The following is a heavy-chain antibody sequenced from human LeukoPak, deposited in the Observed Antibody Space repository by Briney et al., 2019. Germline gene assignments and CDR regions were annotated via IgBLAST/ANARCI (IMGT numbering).Heavy chain of an antibody. CDR3: AKEPWSFAY. V-gene: IGHV3-23*01. CDR2: IRGSGGST. CDR1: GFTFNTYA. Sequence: GGSLRLSCAASGFTFNTYAMSWVRQAPGKGLEWGSGIRGSGGSTYDADSVKGRFTISRDNSKNTLYLQMNSLRAEDTAVYYCAKEPWSFAYWGQGTLVTVSS. J-gene: IGHJ4*02. D-gene: IGHD2-8*02.